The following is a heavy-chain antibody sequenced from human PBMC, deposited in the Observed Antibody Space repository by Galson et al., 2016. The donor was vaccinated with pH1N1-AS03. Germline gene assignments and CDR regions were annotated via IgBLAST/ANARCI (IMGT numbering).Heavy chain of an antibody. D-gene: IGHD4-17*01. CDR1: GYTFSNYA. J-gene: IGHJ4*02. CDR3: ARDRTTVTETLLYDY. CDR2: ISAHSGHA. Sequence: SVKVSCKASGYTFSNYAFSWLRQTPGQGLEWMGRISAHSGHASYAQAFQGRVSMTLDASTTTTYMELRSLTTDDTAVYFCARDRTTVTETLLYDYWGQGTLLTVSS. V-gene: IGHV1-18*01.